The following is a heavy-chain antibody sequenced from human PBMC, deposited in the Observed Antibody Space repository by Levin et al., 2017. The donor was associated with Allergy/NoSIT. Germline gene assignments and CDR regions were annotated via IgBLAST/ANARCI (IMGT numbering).Heavy chain of an antibody. CDR1: GFTFSSYA. Sequence: GGSLRLSCAASGFTFSSYAMHWVRQAPGKGLEYVSAISSNGGSTYYANSVKGRFTISRDNSKNTLYLQMGSLRAEDMAVYYCARTNRGAVAGIIDYWGQGTLVTVSS. J-gene: IGHJ4*02. D-gene: IGHD6-19*01. CDR3: ARTNRGAVAGIIDY. CDR2: ISSNGGST. V-gene: IGHV3-64*01.